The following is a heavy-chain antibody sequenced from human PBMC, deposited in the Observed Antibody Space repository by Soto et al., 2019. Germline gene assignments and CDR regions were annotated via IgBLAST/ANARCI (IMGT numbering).Heavy chain of an antibody. CDR1: GDSVSSGDYY. V-gene: IGHV4-61*08. CDR3: ARVPIDTYMIYWSDP. J-gene: IGHJ5*02. CDR2: IYFSGRT. Sequence: SETLSLTCTGSGDSVSSGDYYWTWIRQPPGKGLEWVGHIYFSGRTNYIPSLESRVTISLDTSKNQFSLKLTSVTAADTAVYYCARVPIDTYMIYWSDPWGQGTLVTVSS. D-gene: IGHD3-16*01.